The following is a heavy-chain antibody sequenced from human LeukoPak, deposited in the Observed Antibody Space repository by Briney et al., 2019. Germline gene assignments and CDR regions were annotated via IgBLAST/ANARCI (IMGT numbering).Heavy chain of an antibody. V-gene: IGHV3-66*01. Sequence: GGSLRLSCAASGFTVSSNYMSWVRRAPGKGLEWVSVIYSGGSTYYADSVKGRFTISRDNSKNTLYLQMNSLRAEDTAVYYCARIEPRMALYYFDYWGQGTLVTVSS. D-gene: IGHD1-14*01. CDR2: IYSGGST. CDR3: ARIEPRMALYYFDY. CDR1: GFTVSSNY. J-gene: IGHJ4*02.